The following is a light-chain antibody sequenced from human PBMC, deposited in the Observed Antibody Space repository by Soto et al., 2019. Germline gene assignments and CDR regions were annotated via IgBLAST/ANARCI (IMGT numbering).Light chain of an antibody. J-gene: IGLJ1*01. CDR1: SSDVGSYNY. CDR2: EVS. CDR3: CSYAGSSYV. Sequence: QSVLTQPASVSGSPGQSITISCTGTSSDVGSYNYVSWYQQHPGKAPKLMIYEVSDRPSGISSRFSGSKSGNTASLTISGLQTEDEADYYCCSYAGSSYVFGTGTKVTVL. V-gene: IGLV2-14*01.